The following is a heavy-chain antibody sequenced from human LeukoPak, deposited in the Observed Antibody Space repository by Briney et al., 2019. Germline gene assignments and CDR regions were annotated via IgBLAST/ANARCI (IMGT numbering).Heavy chain of an antibody. CDR2: IYHGDFDT. CDR3: ARQFSGHDRDY. V-gene: IGHV5-51*01. D-gene: IGHD5-12*01. J-gene: IGHJ4*02. CDR1: GSRFTSYW. Sequence: GAALKISWEGSGSRFTSYWIGGGRQMPGKGLEWMGIIYHGDFDTRYSTSFEGQVTISANKSINPASLQWSSLKASDTAIYYCARQFSGHDRDYWGQGTLVTVSS.